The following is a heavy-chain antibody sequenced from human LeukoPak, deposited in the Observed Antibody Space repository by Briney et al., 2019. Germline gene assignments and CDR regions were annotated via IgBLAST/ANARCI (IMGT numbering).Heavy chain of an antibody. CDR2: MYISGST. J-gene: IGHJ4*02. D-gene: IGHD1-26*01. Sequence: SETLSLTCTVSGVSITNYYWAWIRQPAGKGLEWIGRMYISGSTNYNPSLKSRVSISIDKTKNQFSLKLRSVTAADTAIYYCARDYLVGAPLDSWGQGTLVTVS. V-gene: IGHV4-4*07. CDR1: GVSITNYY. CDR3: ARDYLVGAPLDS.